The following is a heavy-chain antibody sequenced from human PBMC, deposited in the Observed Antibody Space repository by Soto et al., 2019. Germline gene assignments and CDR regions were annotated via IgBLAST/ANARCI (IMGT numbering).Heavy chain of an antibody. CDR2: IKVDGSEK. Sequence: EVHLVEPGGGFVQPGGSLRLSCAASGFTFSNFWMSWVRQAPGKGLEWVANIKVDGSEKYYVDSVKSRFTISRDNAKNSLYLQMTSLRAEDTAGYYCAGVAVRGQGTLVTVSS. V-gene: IGHV3-7*05. CDR1: GFTFSNFW. D-gene: IGHD6-19*01. CDR3: AGVAV. J-gene: IGHJ4*02.